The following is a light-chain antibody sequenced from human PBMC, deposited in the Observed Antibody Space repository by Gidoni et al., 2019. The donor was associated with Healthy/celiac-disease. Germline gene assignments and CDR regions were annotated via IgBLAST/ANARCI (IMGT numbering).Light chain of an antibody. CDR3: QQYDNLT. J-gene: IGKJ4*01. Sequence: DIQMTQSPSSLSASVGDRVTITFQASQDMSNYLNWYQQKPGKAPKLLIDDASNLETGVPSRFSGSGSGTDFTFTISSLQPEDIATYYCQQYDNLTFGGGTKVEIK. CDR2: DAS. V-gene: IGKV1-33*01. CDR1: QDMSNY.